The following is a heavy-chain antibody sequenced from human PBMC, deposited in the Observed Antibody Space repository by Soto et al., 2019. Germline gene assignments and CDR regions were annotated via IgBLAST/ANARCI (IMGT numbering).Heavy chain of an antibody. CDR2: IYYSGST. J-gene: IGHJ6*02. V-gene: IGHV4-39*01. Sequence: SETLSLTCTVSGGSISSSSYYWGWIRQPPGKGLEWIGSIYYSGSTYYNPSLKSRVTISVDTSKNQFSLKLSSVTAADTAVYYCARHPTLVRGYYYYYYGMDVWGQGTTVS. CDR1: GGSISSSSYY. D-gene: IGHD6-6*01. CDR3: ARHPTLVRGYYYYYYGMDV.